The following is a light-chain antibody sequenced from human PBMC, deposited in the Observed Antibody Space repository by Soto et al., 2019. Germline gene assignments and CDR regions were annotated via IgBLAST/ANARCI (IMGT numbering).Light chain of an antibody. CDR3: QQRSNWPLT. Sequence: EIVLTQSPATLSLSPGERATLSCRASQSVSSYLAWYQQNPGQAPRLLIYDASNRATGVPARFSASGSGTDFTLTISSLEPEDCAVYYCQQRSNWPLTFGGGNKVEIK. CDR1: QSVSSY. CDR2: DAS. J-gene: IGKJ4*01. V-gene: IGKV3-11*01.